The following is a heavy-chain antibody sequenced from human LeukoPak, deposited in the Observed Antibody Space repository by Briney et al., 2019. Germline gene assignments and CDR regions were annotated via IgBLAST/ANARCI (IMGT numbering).Heavy chain of an antibody. CDR3: ARAPVADIVVVPAAIHFDY. CDR1: GYSISSDYC. D-gene: IGHD2-2*01. V-gene: IGHV4-38-2*02. J-gene: IGHJ4*02. Sequence: SETLSLTCIVSGYSISSDYCWGWIRQPPGKGLEWIGSISHRGSTYYNPSLKSRLTMSADTPNNQFSLRLSSVTAADTAVYYCARAPVADIVVVPAAIHFDYWGQGTLVTVSS. CDR2: ISHRGST.